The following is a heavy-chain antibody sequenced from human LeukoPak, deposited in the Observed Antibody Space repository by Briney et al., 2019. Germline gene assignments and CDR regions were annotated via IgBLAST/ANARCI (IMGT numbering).Heavy chain of an antibody. Sequence: ASVKVSCKASGGTFSSYAISWVRQAPGQGLEWMGRIIPIFGTANYAQKFQGRVTITTDESTSTAYMELSSLRSEDTAVYYCARVAEGLLHAPYYWFDPWGQGTLVTVSS. CDR2: IIPIFGTA. CDR3: ARVAEGLLHAPYYWFDP. J-gene: IGHJ5*02. CDR1: GGTFSSYA. D-gene: IGHD3-3*01. V-gene: IGHV1-69*05.